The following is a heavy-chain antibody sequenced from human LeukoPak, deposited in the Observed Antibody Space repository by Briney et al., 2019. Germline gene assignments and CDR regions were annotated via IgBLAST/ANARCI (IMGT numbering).Heavy chain of an antibody. V-gene: IGHV3-74*01. D-gene: IGHD3-10*01. J-gene: IGHJ4*02. Sequence: GGSLRLSCAASGITLSNYWIHWVRQAPGKGLVWVSRISYDGHNTNYADSVKGRFTISRDNTKSTLYLQMNSLRAEDTAVYYCAREISGDTNFDSWGQGTLATVSS. CDR3: AREISGDTNFDS. CDR2: ISYDGHNT. CDR1: GITLSNYW.